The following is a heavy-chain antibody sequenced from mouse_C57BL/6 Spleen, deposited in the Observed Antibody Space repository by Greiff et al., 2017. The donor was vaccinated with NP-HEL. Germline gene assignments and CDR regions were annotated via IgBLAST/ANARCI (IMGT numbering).Heavy chain of an antibody. D-gene: IGHD3-2*02. J-gene: IGHJ3*01. CDR1: GYTFTDYY. Sequence: QVHVKQSGAELVRPGASVKLSCKASGYTFTDYYINWVKQRPGQGLEWIARIYPGSGNTYYNEKFKGKATLTAEKSSSTAYMPLSSLTSEDSAVYFCARGQLSLAWFAYWGQGTLVTVSA. CDR3: ARGQLSLAWFAY. V-gene: IGHV1-76*01. CDR2: IYPGSGNT.